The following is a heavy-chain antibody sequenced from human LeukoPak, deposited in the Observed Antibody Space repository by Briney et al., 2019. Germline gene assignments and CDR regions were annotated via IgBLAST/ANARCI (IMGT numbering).Heavy chain of an antibody. CDR3: AKDRKSLAARSGYGMDV. D-gene: IGHD6-6*01. Sequence: GGSLRPSCAASGFTFSSYGMHWVRQAPGKGLEWVAVISYDGSNKYYADSVKGRFTISRDNSKNTLYLQMNSLRAEDTAVYYCAKDRKSLAARSGYGMDVWGQGTTVTVSS. V-gene: IGHV3-30*18. J-gene: IGHJ6*02. CDR2: ISYDGSNK. CDR1: GFTFSSYG.